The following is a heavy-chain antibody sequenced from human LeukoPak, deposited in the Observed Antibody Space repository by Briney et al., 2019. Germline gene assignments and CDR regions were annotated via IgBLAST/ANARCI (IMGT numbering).Heavy chain of an antibody. J-gene: IGHJ5*02. V-gene: IGHV4-4*02. Sequence: SGTLSLTCAVSGGSISNSNWWSWVRQPPGKGLEWIGEIYHSGSINYNPSLKSRVTISVDKSKNQFSLKLSSVTAADTAVYYCARDGPRIAVHWFDPWGQGTLVTVSS. CDR2: IYHSGSI. CDR1: GGSISNSNW. CDR3: ARDGPRIAVHWFDP. D-gene: IGHD6-19*01.